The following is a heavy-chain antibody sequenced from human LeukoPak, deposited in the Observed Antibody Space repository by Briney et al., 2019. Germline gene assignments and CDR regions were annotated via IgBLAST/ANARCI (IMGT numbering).Heavy chain of an antibody. CDR3: ARDPGTTYRDWYFDL. CDR1: GFTFSDYY. Sequence: GGSLRLSCAASGFTFSDYYMSWIRQAPGKGLEWVSYISSSSSYTNYADSVKGRFTISRDNAEDTLYLQMNSLGADDTSVYFCARDPGTTYRDWYFDLWGPGTLVTVSS. V-gene: IGHV3-11*06. J-gene: IGHJ2*01. CDR2: ISSSSSYT. D-gene: IGHD2/OR15-2a*01.